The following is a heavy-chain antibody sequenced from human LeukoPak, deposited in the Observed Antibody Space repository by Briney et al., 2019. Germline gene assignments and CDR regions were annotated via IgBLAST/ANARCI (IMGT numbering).Heavy chain of an antibody. CDR3: AKDYTAMVRGPDY. CDR1: GFTFGDYA. J-gene: IGHJ4*02. D-gene: IGHD5-18*01. Sequence: GGSLRLSCTASGFTFGDYAMSWFRQAPGKGLEWVANIKQDGSEKYYVDSVKGRFTISRDNAKNSLYLQMNSLRAEDTALYYCAKDYTAMVRGPDYWGQGTLVTVSS. V-gene: IGHV3-7*03. CDR2: IKQDGSEK.